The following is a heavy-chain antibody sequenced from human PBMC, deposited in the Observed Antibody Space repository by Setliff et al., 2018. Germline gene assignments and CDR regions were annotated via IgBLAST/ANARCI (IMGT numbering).Heavy chain of an antibody. CDR1: GGSLSNYY. D-gene: IGHD3-10*01. CDR3: ARDPGFRSGTWSLDL. CDR2: INHSGIT. V-gene: IGHV4-34*01. Sequence: PSETLSLTCTVYGGSLSNYYWSWVRQPPGKGPEWIVEINHSGITNYNPSLKGRVTISADTSRIQFSLKLRSVTAADTAVYYCARDPGFRSGTWSLDLWGQGTQVTVSS. J-gene: IGHJ5*02.